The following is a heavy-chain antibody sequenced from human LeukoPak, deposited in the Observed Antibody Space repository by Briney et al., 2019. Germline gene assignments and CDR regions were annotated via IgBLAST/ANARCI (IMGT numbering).Heavy chain of an antibody. V-gene: IGHV3-21*04. CDR3: AKASGWYDAFDI. CDR1: GFTFSSYS. Sequence: GGSLRLSCAASGFTFSSYSMTWVRQAPGKGLEWVSSISGSSSYIDYVDSVKGRFTISRDNAKNSLHLQMNSLRAEDTAIYYCAKASGWYDAFDIWGQGTMVTVSS. D-gene: IGHD6-13*01. J-gene: IGHJ3*02. CDR2: ISGSSSYI.